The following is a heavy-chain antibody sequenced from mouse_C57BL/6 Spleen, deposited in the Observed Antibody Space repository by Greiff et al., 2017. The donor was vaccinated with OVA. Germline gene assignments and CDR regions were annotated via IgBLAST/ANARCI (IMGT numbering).Heavy chain of an antibody. J-gene: IGHJ3*01. CDR1: GFTFSDYG. V-gene: IGHV5-17*01. CDR2: ISSGSSTI. Sequence: EVQLVESGGGLVKPGGSLKLSCAASGFTFSDYGMHWVRQAPEKGLEWVAYISSGSSTIYYADTVKGRFTISRDNAKNTLFLQMTSLRSEDTAMYYCARPPNYYGSSLAYWGQGTLVTVSA. CDR3: ARPPNYYGSSLAY. D-gene: IGHD1-1*01.